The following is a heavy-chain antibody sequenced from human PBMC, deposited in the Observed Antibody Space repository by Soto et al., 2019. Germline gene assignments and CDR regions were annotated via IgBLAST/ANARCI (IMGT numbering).Heavy chain of an antibody. V-gene: IGHV3-23*01. CDR1: GFTFDSYA. D-gene: IGHD6-19*01. Sequence: GGSLRLSCAASGFTFDSYAMSWVRQAPGKGLEWVSGISGSGGSTYYADSVKGRCTISRDNSKNTLYLQMNSLRAEDTAVYYCAKDRKSGSGWYWDYWGQGTLVTVSS. J-gene: IGHJ4*02. CDR2: ISGSGGST. CDR3: AKDRKSGSGWYWDY.